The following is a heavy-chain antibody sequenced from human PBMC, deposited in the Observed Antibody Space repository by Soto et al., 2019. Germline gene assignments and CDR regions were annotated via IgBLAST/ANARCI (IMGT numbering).Heavy chain of an antibody. CDR1: GGSISSSSYY. CDR3: ARHTKSATLYQNWFDP. V-gene: IGHV4-39*01. D-gene: IGHD3-16*01. CDR2: IYYSGST. J-gene: IGHJ5*02. Sequence: PSETLSLTCTVSGGSISSSSYYWGWIRQPPGKGLEWIGSIYYSGSTYYNPSLKSRVTISVDTSKNQFSLKLSSVTAADTAVYYCARHTKSATLYQNWFDPWGQGTLVTVSS.